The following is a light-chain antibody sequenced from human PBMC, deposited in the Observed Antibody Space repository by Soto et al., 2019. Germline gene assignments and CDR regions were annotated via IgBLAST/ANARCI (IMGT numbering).Light chain of an antibody. CDR2: DAT. V-gene: IGKV1-5*01. J-gene: IGKJ1*01. CDR3: QHYNSYSEA. Sequence: DIQMTQSPSSLSASVGDRVTITCRASQRISNYLNWYQQKPGTAPKVLIYDATALRGGVPSRFSGSGSGTEFTLTISSLQPDDFATYYCQHYNSYSEAFGQGTKVDIK. CDR1: QRISNY.